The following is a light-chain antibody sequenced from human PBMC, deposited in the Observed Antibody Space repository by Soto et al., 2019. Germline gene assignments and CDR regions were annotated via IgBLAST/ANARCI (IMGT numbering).Light chain of an antibody. CDR3: CSYAGSSTSYV. CDR2: EVS. J-gene: IGLJ1*01. V-gene: IGLV2-23*02. CDR1: SSEVGSYNL. Sequence: SVLTQPASVSGSPGQSITLSFPGNSSEVGSYNLVSWYQQHPGKAPKLMIYEVSKRPSGVSNRFSGSKSGNTASLTISGLQAEDEADYYCCSYAGSSTSYVFGTGTKVTVL.